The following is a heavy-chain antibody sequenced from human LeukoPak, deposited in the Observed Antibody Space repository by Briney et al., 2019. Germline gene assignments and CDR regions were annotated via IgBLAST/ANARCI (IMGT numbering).Heavy chain of an antibody. CDR2: IYIGGST. D-gene: IGHD2-2*02. Sequence: GGSPRLSCAASGFTVSSNYMSWVRQAPGKGLEWVSVIYIGGSTYCADSVKGRFTISRDISKNTLYLQMNSLRAEDTAMYYCARLGFVVPAVIFDYWGQGTLVTVSS. J-gene: IGHJ4*02. CDR1: GFTVSSNY. CDR3: ARLGFVVPAVIFDY. V-gene: IGHV3-53*01.